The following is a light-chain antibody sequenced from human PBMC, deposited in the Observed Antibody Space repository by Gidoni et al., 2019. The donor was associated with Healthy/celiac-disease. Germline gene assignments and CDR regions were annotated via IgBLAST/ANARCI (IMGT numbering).Light chain of an antibody. CDR2: DAS. CDR1: QSVSSD. V-gene: IGKV3-11*01. J-gene: IGKJ1*01. CDR3: QQRSNWA. Sequence: EIVFTQSPATLSLSPGERATLSCRASQSVSSDVAWYQQKPGQAPRLLIYDASNRATGIPARFSGSGSGTDFTLTISSLEPEDFAVYYCQQRSNWAFGQXTKVEIK.